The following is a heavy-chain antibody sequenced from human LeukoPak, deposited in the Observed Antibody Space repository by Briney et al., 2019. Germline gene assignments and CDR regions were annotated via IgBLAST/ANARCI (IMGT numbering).Heavy chain of an antibody. CDR3: AKGSATSRPYYFDY. CDR2: ITGNGGDA. J-gene: IGHJ4*02. V-gene: IGHV3-23*01. Sequence: SGGSLRLSCAASGFTFSSYAMSWVRQAPGEGLEWISAITGNGGDAYHADSVKGRFTISRDNSYNTLYLQMNSLSAEDTAVYYCAKGSATSRPYYFDYWGRGTLVAVSS. CDR1: GFTFSSYA. D-gene: IGHD2-2*01.